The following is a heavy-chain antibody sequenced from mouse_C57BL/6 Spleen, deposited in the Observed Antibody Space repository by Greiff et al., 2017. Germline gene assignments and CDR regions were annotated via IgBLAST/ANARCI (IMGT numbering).Heavy chain of an antibody. Sequence: VQLQQPGPELVKPGASVKLSCKASGYSFTGYYMNWVKQIPEKSLDWIGEINPSTAGTTYNQKFKAKATLTVDKSSSTAYMQLKSLTSEDSAVYYCARPNCALYAMDYWGQGTSVTVSS. CDR3: ARPNCALYAMDY. CDR1: GYSFTGYY. CDR2: INPSTAGT. D-gene: IGHD4-1*01. J-gene: IGHJ4*01. V-gene: IGHV1-42*01.